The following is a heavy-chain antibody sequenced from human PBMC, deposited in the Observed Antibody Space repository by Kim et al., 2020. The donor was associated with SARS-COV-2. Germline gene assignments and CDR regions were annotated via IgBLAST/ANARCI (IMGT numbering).Heavy chain of an antibody. J-gene: IGHJ4*02. CDR2: ISYTGSHT. D-gene: IGHD1-7*01. CDR3: AVEIGTARFDF. CDR1: GFTFKNYA. V-gene: IGHV3-21*01. Sequence: GGSLRLSCLTSGFTFKNYAVHWVRQAPGKGLEWVSYISYTGSHTFVADSMKGRFFISIDNVENSLHLQMNNLRVDDTAVYFCAVEIGTARFDFWGLGSLVTVSS.